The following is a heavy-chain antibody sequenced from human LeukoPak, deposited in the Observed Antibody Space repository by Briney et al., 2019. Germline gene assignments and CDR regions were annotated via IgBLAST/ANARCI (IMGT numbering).Heavy chain of an antibody. Sequence: GGSLRLSCAASGFSFDDYAMHWVRQSPRKGLEWVAGITWNSDFTALADSVKGRFTISRDNANNSVYLHMNTLTPDDTAVYYCTKDVADYVWGDYRHFDMWGQGTLVTVSA. V-gene: IGHV3-9*01. CDR2: ITWNSDFT. J-gene: IGHJ4*02. CDR3: TKDVADYVWGDYRHFDM. CDR1: GFSFDDYA. D-gene: IGHD3-16*02.